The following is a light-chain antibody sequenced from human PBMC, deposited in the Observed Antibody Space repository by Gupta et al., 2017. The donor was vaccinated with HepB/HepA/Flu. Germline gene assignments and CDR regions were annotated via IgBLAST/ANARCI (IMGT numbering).Light chain of an antibody. CDR3: QQYSSTLIT. V-gene: IGKV4-1*01. CDR2: WAP. CDR1: QSVLYSSNNKNY. Sequence: DIVMTQSPDSLAVSLGERATINCTSSQSVLYSSNNKNYLAWYQQKPGQPPKLLIYWAPTRESGVPDRFSGSGSGTDFTLTISSLQAEDVAVYYCQQYSSTLITFGEGTRLEIK. J-gene: IGKJ5*01.